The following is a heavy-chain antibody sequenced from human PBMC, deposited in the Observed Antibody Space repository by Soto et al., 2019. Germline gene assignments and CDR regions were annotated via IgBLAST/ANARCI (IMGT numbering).Heavy chain of an antibody. Sequence: EVQVVESGGGLIQPGGSLRLSCVVSGFTVSSTDYMSWVRQAPGKGLEWVSVIYSGGTTFYADSVKGRFTISRDNSKNTLYLQRNSLRAEDTAVYYCHGHGYWGQGTPDTVSS. CDR3: HGHGY. CDR1: GFTVSSTDY. J-gene: IGHJ4*02. CDR2: IYSGGTT. V-gene: IGHV3-53*01.